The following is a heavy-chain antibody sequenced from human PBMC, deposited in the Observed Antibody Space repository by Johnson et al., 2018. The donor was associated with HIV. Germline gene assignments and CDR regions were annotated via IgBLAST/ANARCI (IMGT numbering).Heavy chain of an antibody. CDR1: GLTFSNVW. J-gene: IGHJ3*02. CDR2: IKSKSEGGTT. V-gene: IGHV3-15*01. Sequence: GLVKPGGSLRLSCAASGLTFSNVWMSWVRQAPGKGLEWVGHIKSKSEGGTTDSAAPVKGRFTISRDDSKDTVFLQMNSLKSEDTAVYYCTTGRPSSAAFDIGGQGTMVTVSS. CDR3: TTGRPSSAAFDI.